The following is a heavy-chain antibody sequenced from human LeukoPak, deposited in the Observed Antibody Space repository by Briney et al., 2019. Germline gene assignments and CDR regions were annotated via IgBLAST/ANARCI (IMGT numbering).Heavy chain of an antibody. D-gene: IGHD2-21*01. J-gene: IGHJ3*02. Sequence: GGSLRLSCAASGFTFSSYAMHWVRQAPGKGLEWVSAISGSGGSTYYADSVKGRFAISRDNSKNTLYLQMNSLRAEDTAIYYCAEEGENYAFDIWGQGTMVTVSS. CDR2: ISGSGGST. CDR3: AEEGENYAFDI. V-gene: IGHV3-23*01. CDR1: GFTFSSYA.